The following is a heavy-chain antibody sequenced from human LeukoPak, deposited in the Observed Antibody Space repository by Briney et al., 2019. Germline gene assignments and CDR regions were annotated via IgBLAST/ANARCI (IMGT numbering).Heavy chain of an antibody. J-gene: IGHJ5*02. CDR2: IYYSGST. Sequence: PSETLSLTCTVSGGSISGYYWSWIRQSPGKGLEWIGYIYYSGSTNYNPSLKSRVTMSVDTSKNHFSLKVSSVTAADTAVYYCARAVVVAATVKWFDPWGPGTLVTVSS. CDR3: ARAVVVAATVKWFDP. CDR1: GGSISGYY. D-gene: IGHD2-15*01. V-gene: IGHV4-59*01.